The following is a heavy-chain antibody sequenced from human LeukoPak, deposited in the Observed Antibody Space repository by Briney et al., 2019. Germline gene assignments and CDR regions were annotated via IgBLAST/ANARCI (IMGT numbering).Heavy chain of an antibody. CDR3: ARDVVVTSSPDAFDI. CDR1: GGSIRSNGYF. Sequence: SETLSLTCTVSGGSIRSNGYFWSWIRQHPGKGLEWIGYISNSGTTSYSPSLKSRVSISVDTSNNQFSLRLSSVAAADTAVYYCARDVVVTSSPDAFDIWGQGTMVTVSS. V-gene: IGHV4-31*03. J-gene: IGHJ3*02. D-gene: IGHD2-21*02. CDR2: ISNSGTT.